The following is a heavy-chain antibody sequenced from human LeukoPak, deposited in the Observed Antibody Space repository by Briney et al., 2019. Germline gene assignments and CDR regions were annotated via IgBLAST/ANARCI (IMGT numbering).Heavy chain of an antibody. J-gene: IGHJ6*03. Sequence: GGSLRLSCAASGFTFSSYWMSWVRQDPGKGLEWVANIKTDGSEKYYVDSVKGRFTISRDNAKNSLYLQMNSLRAEDTALYHCARAWRYYYYYMDVWGKGTTVTVSS. CDR2: IKTDGSEK. V-gene: IGHV3-7*03. CDR3: ARAWRYYYYYMDV. D-gene: IGHD1-1*01. CDR1: GFTFSSYW.